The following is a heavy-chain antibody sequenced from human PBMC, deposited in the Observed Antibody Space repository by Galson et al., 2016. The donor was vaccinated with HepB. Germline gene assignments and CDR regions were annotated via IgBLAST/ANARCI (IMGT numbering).Heavy chain of an antibody. CDR1: GYTFTRYY. D-gene: IGHD5-24*01. CDR3: ARDPGDGYNLPYDY. Sequence: QSGAEVKRPGASVMVSCKASGYTFTRYYMHWVRQAPGQGLEWMGIINPSFGSTSYAQKFQGRVTMTRDTSTSTVYMEVSSLRSEDTAVYYCARDPGDGYNLPYDYWGQGTLVTVSS. V-gene: IGHV1-46*01. J-gene: IGHJ4*02. CDR2: INPSFGST.